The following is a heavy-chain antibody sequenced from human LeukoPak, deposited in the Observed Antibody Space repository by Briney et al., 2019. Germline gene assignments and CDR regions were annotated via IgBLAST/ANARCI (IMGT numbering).Heavy chain of an antibody. CDR1: VYTLTELL. D-gene: IGHD6-19*01. V-gene: IGHV1-24*01. CDR3: ATEDYLYSSGWYRFRY. CDR2: LDPEDGET. Sequence: ASVKVSCKLSVYTLTELLMHWVCPAPGKGLGWVGGLDPEDGETIYAQKFQGRVTMTEDTSPDTAYMELSSLRSEDTAVYYCATEDYLYSSGWYRFRYWGQGTLVTVSS. J-gene: IGHJ4*02.